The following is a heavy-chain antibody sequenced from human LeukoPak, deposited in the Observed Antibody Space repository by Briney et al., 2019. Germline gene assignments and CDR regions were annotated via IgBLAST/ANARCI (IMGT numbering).Heavy chain of an antibody. Sequence: PGGSLRLSCAASGFTFDDYAMHWVRQAPGKGLEWVSLISGDGGSTYYADSVKGRFTISRHNSKNTLYLQMNNLRAEDTAVYYCARVRPWVFDYWGQGTLVTVSS. CDR1: GFTFDDYA. J-gene: IGHJ4*02. CDR2: ISGDGGST. CDR3: ARVRPWVFDY. V-gene: IGHV3-43*02.